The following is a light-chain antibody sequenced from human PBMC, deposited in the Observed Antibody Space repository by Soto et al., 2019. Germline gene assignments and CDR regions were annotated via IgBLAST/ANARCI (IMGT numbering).Light chain of an antibody. CDR1: SSDVGSYNR. CDR3: SSYTSSSTLG. V-gene: IGLV2-18*02. CDR2: EVS. J-gene: IGLJ2*01. Sequence: QSALTQPPSVSGSRGQSVTISCTGTSSDVGSYNRVSWYQQPPGTAPKLMIYEVSNRPSGVPDRFSGSKSGNTASLTISGLQAEDEADYYCSSYTSSSTLGFGGGTKLTVL.